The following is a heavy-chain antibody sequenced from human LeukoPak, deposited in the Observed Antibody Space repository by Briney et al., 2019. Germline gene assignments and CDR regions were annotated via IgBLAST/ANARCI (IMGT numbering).Heavy chain of an antibody. CDR2: ISSSSSYI. Sequence: PGGSLRLSCAASGFTFDDYAMHWVRQAPGKGLEWVSSISSSSSYIYYADSVKGRFTISRDNAKNSLYLQMNSLRAEDTAVYYCARDRATFDYWGQGTLVTVSS. D-gene: IGHD5-24*01. CDR3: ARDRATFDY. V-gene: IGHV3-21*01. CDR1: GFTFDDYA. J-gene: IGHJ4*02.